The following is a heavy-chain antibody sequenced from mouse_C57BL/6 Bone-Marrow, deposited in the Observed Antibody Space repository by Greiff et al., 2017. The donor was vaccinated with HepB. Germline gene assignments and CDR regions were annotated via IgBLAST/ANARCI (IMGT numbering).Heavy chain of an antibody. D-gene: IGHD1-1*01. CDR2: ISNLAYSI. J-gene: IGHJ4*01. Sequence: DVMLVESGGGLVQPGGSLKLSCAASGFTFSDYGMAWVRQAPRKGPEWVAFISNLAYSIYYADTVTGRFTISRENAKNTLYLEMSSLRSEDTAMYYCARGGSSFYAMDYWGQGTSVTVSS. CDR3: ARGGSSFYAMDY. CDR1: GFTFSDYG. V-gene: IGHV5-15*01.